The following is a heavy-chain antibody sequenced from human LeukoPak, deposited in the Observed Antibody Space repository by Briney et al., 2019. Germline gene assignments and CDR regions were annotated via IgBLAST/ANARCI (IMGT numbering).Heavy chain of an antibody. Sequence: GASVKVSCKASGVTFSIYTISWVRQAPGQGLEWVGGITPISDTPTHAQNFQGRVTLTADESTSTAYMELSSLRSDDTAVYYCATNRAWGISARFYVYYMDVWGKGTTVTVSS. D-gene: IGHD3-16*01. CDR1: GVTFSIYT. V-gene: IGHV1-69*13. CDR2: ITPISDTP. CDR3: ATNRAWGISARFYVYYMDV. J-gene: IGHJ6*03.